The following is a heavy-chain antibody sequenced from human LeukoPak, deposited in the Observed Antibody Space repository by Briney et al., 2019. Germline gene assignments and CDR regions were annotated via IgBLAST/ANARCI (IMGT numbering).Heavy chain of an antibody. Sequence: SQTLSLTCTVSGGSISSGSYYWSWIRQPAGKGLEWIGRIYTSGSTNYNPSLKSRVTISVDTSKNQFSLKLSSVTAADTAVYYCARDPGIYHYYYGMDVWGQGTTVTVSS. CDR1: GGSISSGSYY. V-gene: IGHV4-61*02. CDR2: IYTSGST. J-gene: IGHJ6*02. CDR3: ARDPGIYHYYYGMDV.